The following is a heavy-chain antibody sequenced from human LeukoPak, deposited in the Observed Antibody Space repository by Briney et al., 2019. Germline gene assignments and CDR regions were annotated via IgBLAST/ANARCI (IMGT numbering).Heavy chain of an antibody. CDR3: ARETEPLDYGDSTNLDY. V-gene: IGHV3-21*01. J-gene: IGHJ4*02. D-gene: IGHD4/OR15-4a*01. CDR2: IGSRTGNI. Sequence: GGSLRLSCAASGFTFSSYSMNWVRQAPGKGLEWVAFIGSRTGNIYYADSVKGRFSISRDNAKDSVYLLMNSLRADDTAVYYCARETEPLDYGDSTNLDYWGQGTLVSVST. CDR1: GFTFSSYS.